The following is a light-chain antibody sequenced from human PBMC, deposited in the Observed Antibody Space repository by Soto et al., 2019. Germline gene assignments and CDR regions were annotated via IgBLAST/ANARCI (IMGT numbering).Light chain of an antibody. CDR1: QSVNSNY. CDR3: QQYGSSPWT. CDR2: GAS. V-gene: IGKV3-20*01. J-gene: IGKJ1*01. Sequence: ETLMTQSPAIQSGSAGESSTLSSTASQSVNSNYLAWYQQHPGQPPRLLIYGASSRATGIPDRFSGSGSGTDFTLTISRLEPEDFAVYYWQQYGSSPWTFGQGTKVDIK.